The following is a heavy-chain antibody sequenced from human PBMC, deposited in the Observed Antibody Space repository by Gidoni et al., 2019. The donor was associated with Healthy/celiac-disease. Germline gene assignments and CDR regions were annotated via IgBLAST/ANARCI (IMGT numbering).Heavy chain of an antibody. Sequence: QVQLQQCGAGLLTPSETLSLTCAVYVGSFSGYYWSWIRQPPGKGLGWIGEINHRGSTNCNPSLKSRVTISVDTSKNQCSLKLSSVTAADTAVYYCARGRRVLRFAFDYWGQGTLVTVSS. CDR1: VGSFSGYY. J-gene: IGHJ4*02. V-gene: IGHV4-34*01. CDR2: INHRGST. CDR3: ARGRRVLRFAFDY. D-gene: IGHD3-3*01.